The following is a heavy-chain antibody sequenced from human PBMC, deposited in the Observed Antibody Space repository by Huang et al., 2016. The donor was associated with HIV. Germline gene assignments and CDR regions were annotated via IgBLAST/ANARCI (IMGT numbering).Heavy chain of an antibody. J-gene: IGHJ6*03. CDR3: LPAGHVSHYYYMDV. Sequence: QGQLVESGGGVVQPGRSLRLSCAASGFSFTSYDMQWVRQVPGKGLEWGAFVSKEGNEKYYADSVKGRFTISRDNFKNTLYLQMNSLRTGDTAVYFCLPAGHVSHYYYMDVWGKGTTVIVSS. V-gene: IGHV3-30*03. CDR1: GFSFTSYD. CDR2: VSKEGNEK.